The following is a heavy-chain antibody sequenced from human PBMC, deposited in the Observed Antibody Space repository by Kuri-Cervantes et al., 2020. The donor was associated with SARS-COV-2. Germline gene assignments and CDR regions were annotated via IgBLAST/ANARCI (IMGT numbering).Heavy chain of an antibody. CDR2: ISSSSSYI. Sequence: GESLKISCAASGFTFSSYSMNWVRQAPGKGLEWVSSISSSSSYIYYADSVKGRFTISRDNAKNSLYLQMNSLRAEDTAVYYCASEDSGSYFRGRGMLDPWGQGTLVTVSS. V-gene: IGHV3-21*01. CDR3: ASEDSGSYFRGRGMLDP. D-gene: IGHD1-26*01. CDR1: GFTFSSYS. J-gene: IGHJ5*02.